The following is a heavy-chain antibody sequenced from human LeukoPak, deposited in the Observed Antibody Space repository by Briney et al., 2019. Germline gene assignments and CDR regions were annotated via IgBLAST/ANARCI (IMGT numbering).Heavy chain of an antibody. V-gene: IGHV1-69*05. CDR1: GGTFSSYA. D-gene: IGHD3-9*01. Sequence: GASVKVSCKASGGTFSSYAISWVRQAPGQGLEWMGGIIPIFGTANYAQKFQGRATITTDESTSTAYMELSSLRSEDTAVYYCATLTGRYFDWYYDYWGQGTLVTVSS. CDR3: ATLTGRYFDWYYDY. CDR2: IIPIFGTA. J-gene: IGHJ4*02.